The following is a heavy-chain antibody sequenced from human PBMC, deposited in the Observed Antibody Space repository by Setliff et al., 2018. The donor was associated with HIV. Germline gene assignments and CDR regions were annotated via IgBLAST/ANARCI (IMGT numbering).Heavy chain of an antibody. V-gene: IGHV4-38-2*01. Sequence: LSLTCAVSGYSISSGYYWGWIRQPPGKGLEWIGSIYHSGSTYYNPSLKSRVTISVDTSKNQFSLKLSSVTAADTAVYYCARGVRRRTYYYGSGSYYFDYWGQGTLVTVSS. CDR1: GYSISSGYY. CDR3: ARGVRRRTYYYGSGSYYFDY. J-gene: IGHJ4*02. CDR2: IYHSGST. D-gene: IGHD3-10*01.